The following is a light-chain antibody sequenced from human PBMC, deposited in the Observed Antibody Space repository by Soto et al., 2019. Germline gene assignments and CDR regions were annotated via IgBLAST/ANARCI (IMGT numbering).Light chain of an antibody. CDR1: SSDVGRYNY. CDR3: NSHRNSKPRWV. CDR2: DVS. J-gene: IGLJ3*02. V-gene: IGLV2-14*03. Sequence: QSALTQPASVSGSLGQSITISCTGTSSDVGRYNYVSWYQHHPGKAPKLMIYDVSNRPSGVSNRFSGSKSGNTASLTISGLQAEDEADYYCNSHRNSKPRWVFGGGNKLTVI.